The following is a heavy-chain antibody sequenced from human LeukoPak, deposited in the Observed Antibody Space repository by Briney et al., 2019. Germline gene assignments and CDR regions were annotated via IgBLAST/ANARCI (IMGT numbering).Heavy chain of an antibody. J-gene: IGHJ3*02. CDR2: ISGGGSGT. CDR3: AKAVGSSGYFSRDAFDI. V-gene: IGHV3-23*01. Sequence: PRGSLRLSSAPSGFTFSSYAMSWVRQAPGKGLEWVAVISGGGSGTYYADSVRGRFTISRDNSKNTVYLQMNSLRAEDTAIYYCAKAVGSSGYFSRDAFDIWGQGTMVTVSS. CDR1: GFTFSSYA. D-gene: IGHD3-22*01.